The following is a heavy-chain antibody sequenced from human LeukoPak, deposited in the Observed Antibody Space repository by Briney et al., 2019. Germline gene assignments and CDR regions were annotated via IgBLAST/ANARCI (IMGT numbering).Heavy chain of an antibody. CDR1: GFTFNKYA. J-gene: IGHJ4*02. V-gene: IGHV3-23*01. Sequence: GASLRLSCAASGFTFNKYAMTWVRQAPGKGLGWVAVVRVVGVNTNYADSVKGRFTISRDNSKNALSLQMNSLRVEDTAVYYCAKVVGTGKTPTDHWGEETLV. D-gene: IGHD1/OR15-1a*01. CDR2: VRVVGVNT. CDR3: AKVVGTGKTPTDH.